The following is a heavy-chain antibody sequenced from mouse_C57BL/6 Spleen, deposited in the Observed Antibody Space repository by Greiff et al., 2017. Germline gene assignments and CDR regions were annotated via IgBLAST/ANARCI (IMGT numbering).Heavy chain of an antibody. CDR1: GFSLTSYG. V-gene: IGHV2-3*01. Sequence: VQRVESGPGLVAPSQSLSITCTVSGFSLTSYGVSWVRQPPGKGLQWLGVIWGDGSTNYHSALISRLSISKDNSKSHIVLKLNSLQTDDTATDYYAKDEAYYGSSDEDAMDYWGQGTSVTVSS. J-gene: IGHJ4*01. CDR3: AKDEAYYGSSDEDAMDY. D-gene: IGHD1-1*01. CDR2: IWGDGST.